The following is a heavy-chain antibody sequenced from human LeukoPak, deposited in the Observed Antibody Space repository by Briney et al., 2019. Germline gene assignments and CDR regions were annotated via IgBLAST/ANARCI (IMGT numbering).Heavy chain of an antibody. J-gene: IGHJ4*02. D-gene: IGHD6-19*01. CDR1: GGSIRSSSYY. V-gene: IGHV4-39*01. CDR2: IYYSGST. CDR3: ARQVVAVAGTGYFDY. Sequence: TSETLSLTCTVSGGSIRSSSYYWGWIRQPPGKGLEWIGSIYYSGSTYYNASLKSRGTISVDTSKNQFSLKLNSVIAADTAVYFCARQVVAVAGTGYFDYWGQGTLVTVSS.